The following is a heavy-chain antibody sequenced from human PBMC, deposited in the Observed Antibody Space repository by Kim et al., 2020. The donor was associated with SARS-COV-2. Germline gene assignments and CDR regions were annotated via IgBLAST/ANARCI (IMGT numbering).Heavy chain of an antibody. V-gene: IGHV4-59*08. Sequence: KIRVTISVDTSKNQFSLKLSAVTAADTAVYYCARHYYGSGSYYNGVWCDPWGQGTLVTVSS. D-gene: IGHD3-10*01. CDR3: ARHYYGSGSYYNGVWCDP. J-gene: IGHJ5*02.